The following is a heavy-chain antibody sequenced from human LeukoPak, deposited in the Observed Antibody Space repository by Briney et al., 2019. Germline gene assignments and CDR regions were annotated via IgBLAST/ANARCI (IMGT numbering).Heavy chain of an antibody. CDR3: ARTHFYVWGSYRYGRYFDY. V-gene: IGHV1-2*02. CDR2: INPNSGGT. J-gene: IGHJ4*02. D-gene: IGHD3-16*02. CDR1: GYTFTGYY. Sequence: EASVKVSCKASGYTFTGYYMHWVRQAPGQGLEWMGWINPNSGGTNYAQKFQGRVTMTRDTSISTACMELSRLRSDDTAVYYCARTHFYVWGSYRYGRYFDYWGQGTLVTVSS.